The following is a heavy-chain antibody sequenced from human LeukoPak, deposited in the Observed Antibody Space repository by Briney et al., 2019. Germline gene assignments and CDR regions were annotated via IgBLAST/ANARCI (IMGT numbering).Heavy chain of an antibody. V-gene: IGHV4-59*01. CDR2: IYYSGST. CDR1: GGSISSYY. CDR3: ARETFKPGGTWPAYDAFDI. D-gene: IGHD2/OR15-2a*01. J-gene: IGHJ3*02. Sequence: SETLSLTCTVSGGSISSYYWSWIRQPPGKGLEWIGYIYYSGSTNYNPSLKSRVAISVDTSKNQFSLKLSSVTAADTAVYYCARETFKPGGTWPAYDAFDIWGQGTMVTVSS.